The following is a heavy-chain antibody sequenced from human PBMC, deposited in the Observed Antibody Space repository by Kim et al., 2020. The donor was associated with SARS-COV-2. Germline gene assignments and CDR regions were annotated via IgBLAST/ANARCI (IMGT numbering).Heavy chain of an antibody. CDR3: ARWEPRIDY. V-gene: IGHV4-34*01. D-gene: IGHD1-1*01. CDR2: GST. J-gene: IGHJ4*02. Sequence: GSTNYNPSLRSRVTISVDPSKNQFSLKLSSVTAADTAVYYCARWEPRIDYWGQGTLVTVSS.